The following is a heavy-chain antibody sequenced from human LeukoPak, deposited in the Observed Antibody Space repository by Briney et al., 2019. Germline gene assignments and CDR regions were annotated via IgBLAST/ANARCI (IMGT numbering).Heavy chain of an antibody. CDR3: AREYYYGSGSYYKDVGWFDP. CDR1: GYTFTNYY. CDR2: INPSGGST. J-gene: IGHJ5*02. V-gene: IGHV1-46*01. D-gene: IGHD3-10*01. Sequence: ASVKVSCKASGYTFTNYYMHWVRQAPGQGLEWMGIINPSGGSTSYAQKFQGRVTMTRDMSTSTVYMELSSLRSEDTAVYYCAREYYYGSGSYYKDVGWFDPWGQGTLVTVSS.